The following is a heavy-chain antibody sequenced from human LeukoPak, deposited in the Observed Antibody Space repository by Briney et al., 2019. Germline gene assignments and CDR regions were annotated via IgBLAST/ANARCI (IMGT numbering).Heavy chain of an antibody. V-gene: IGHV3-74*01. CDR3: ARDGGYAKGYFDY. CDR2: INSDGSST. CDR1: GFTFSSYW. D-gene: IGHD5-18*01. J-gene: IGHJ4*02. Sequence: GGSLRLSCAASGFTFSSYWMHWVRHAPGKGLVWVSRINSDGSSTSYADSVKGRFTISRDNAKNTLYLQMNSLRAEDTAVYYCARDGGYAKGYFDYWGQGTLVTVSS.